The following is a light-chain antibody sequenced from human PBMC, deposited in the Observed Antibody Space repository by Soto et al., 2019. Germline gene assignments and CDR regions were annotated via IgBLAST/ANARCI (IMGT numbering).Light chain of an antibody. CDR3: QQYADSPIT. CDR1: QSVTSNY. J-gene: IGKJ5*01. Sequence: EIVLTQSPGTLSLSPGERATLSCRASQSVTSNYLAWYQQKPGQAPRLLIYDASNRATGTPDRFLGRGSGTDFTLIISRLEPEDFAVYYCQQYADSPITVGQGTRLEIK. CDR2: DAS. V-gene: IGKV3-20*01.